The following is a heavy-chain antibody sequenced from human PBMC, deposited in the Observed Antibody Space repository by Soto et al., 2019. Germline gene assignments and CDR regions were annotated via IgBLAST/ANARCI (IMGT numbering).Heavy chain of an antibody. CDR3: AIGNVLLDFDWLLDPYYFDGMDV. CDR1: GGSFSCYY. Sequence: SETLSLTCAVYGGSFSCYYWSWIRQPPGKGLEWIGEINHSGSTNYNPSLKSRFTISVDTSKNQFSLKLSSVTAADTAVYYCAIGNVLLDFDWLLDPYYFDGMDVWGQGTTVT. V-gene: IGHV4-34*01. J-gene: IGHJ6*02. CDR2: INHSGST. D-gene: IGHD3-9*01.